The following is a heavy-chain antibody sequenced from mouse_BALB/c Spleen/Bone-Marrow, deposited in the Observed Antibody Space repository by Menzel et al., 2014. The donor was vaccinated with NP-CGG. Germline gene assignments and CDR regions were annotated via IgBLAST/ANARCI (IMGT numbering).Heavy chain of an antibody. CDR1: GFTFSDYA. V-gene: IGHV5-9-4*01. J-gene: IGHJ1*01. CDR3: ARVIGSRSFDF. CDR2: ISGGGSYT. Sequence: HREKTGRDLVKPGGSLKLSCAASGFTFSDYAMSWVRQSPEKRLEWVAIISGGGSYTYYPDTVTGRFTISTDNAENSPSLKLRSLQSEDEAIYYCARVIGSRSFDFCSEGTT.